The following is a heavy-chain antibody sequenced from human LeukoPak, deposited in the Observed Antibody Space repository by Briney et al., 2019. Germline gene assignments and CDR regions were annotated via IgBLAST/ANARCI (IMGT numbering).Heavy chain of an antibody. CDR2: IIPIFGTA. J-gene: IGHJ4*02. CDR1: VGTFSSYA. Sequence: GASVTVSFKASVGTFSSYAISWVRQAPGQGREWMGGIIPIFGTANYAQKFQGRVTITTEESTSTAYMELSSLRSEDTAVYYCARVPTGWLHRYYFDYWGQGTLVTVSS. D-gene: IGHD5-24*01. V-gene: IGHV1-69*05. CDR3: ARVPTGWLHRYYFDY.